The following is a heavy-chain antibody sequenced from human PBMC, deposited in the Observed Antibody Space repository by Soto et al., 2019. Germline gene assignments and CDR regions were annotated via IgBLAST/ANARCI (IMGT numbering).Heavy chain of an antibody. J-gene: IGHJ4*02. Sequence: SVKVSCKASGGGNLRDYRTTWVRRAPGQGLEWMGGIIPKLGSANYAQNFQGRVTVTADESTNTVYMELRSLRSDDTAVYYCARELSRAEADNRGRVDHWGQGTRVTVPS. D-gene: IGHD6-19*01. V-gene: IGHV1-69*13. CDR2: IIPKLGSA. CDR1: GGGNLRDYR. CDR3: ARELSRAEADNRGRVDH.